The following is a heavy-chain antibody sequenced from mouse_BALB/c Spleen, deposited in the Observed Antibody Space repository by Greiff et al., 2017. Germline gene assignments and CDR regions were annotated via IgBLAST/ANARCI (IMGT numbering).Heavy chain of an antibody. CDR1: GFTFSDYY. V-gene: IGHV5-4*02. Sequence: DVMLVESGGGLVKPGGSLKLSCAASGFTFSDYYMYWVRQTPEKRLEWVATISDGGSYTYYPDSVKGRFTISRDNAKNNLYLQMSSLKSEDTAMYYCARDRDYDFAYWGQGTLVTVSA. CDR2: ISDGGSYT. J-gene: IGHJ3*01. CDR3: ARDRDYDFAY. D-gene: IGHD2-4*01.